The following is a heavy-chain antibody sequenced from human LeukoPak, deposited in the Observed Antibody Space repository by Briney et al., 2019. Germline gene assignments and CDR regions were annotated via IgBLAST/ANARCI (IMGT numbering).Heavy chain of an antibody. Sequence: PSETLSLTCAVYGGSFSGYYWSWIRQPPGKGLEWIGEINHSGSTNYNPSLKSRVTISVDTSKSQFSLKLSSVTAADTAVYYCARHLWFGELFQGFNWGQGTLVTVSS. J-gene: IGHJ4*02. V-gene: IGHV4-34*01. CDR2: INHSGST. CDR1: GGSFSGYY. D-gene: IGHD3-10*01. CDR3: ARHLWFGELFQGFN.